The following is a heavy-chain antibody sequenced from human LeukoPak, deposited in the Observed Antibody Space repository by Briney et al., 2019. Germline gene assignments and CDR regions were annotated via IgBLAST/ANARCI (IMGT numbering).Heavy chain of an antibody. V-gene: IGHV3-21*01. CDR2: ISSSGSYI. CDR1: GFTFSSYC. CDR3: AKRMTGTPEHYYYYGMDV. D-gene: IGHD1-1*01. Sequence: GRSLTLSCAVSGFTFSSYCMNWVRQAPGKGLEWVSYISSSGSYIYYAYLVRGRFTIPRDDAKNSLYLQMNSLRAEETAVYYCAKRMTGTPEHYYYYGMDVWGQGTTVTVSS. J-gene: IGHJ6*02.